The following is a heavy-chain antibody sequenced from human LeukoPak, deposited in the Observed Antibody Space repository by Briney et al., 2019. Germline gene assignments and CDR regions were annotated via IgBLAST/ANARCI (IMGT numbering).Heavy chain of an antibody. D-gene: IGHD1-1*01. CDR1: GFTFSRYG. J-gene: IGHJ4*02. Sequence: GRSLRLSCAASGFTFSRYGIHWVRQAPGKGLEWVALISYDGSNKYYADSVKGRFTISRDNSKNTVYLQMDSLRAEDTAVYYCAKGLEVPILDYWGQGTLVTVSP. CDR3: AKGLEVPILDY. CDR2: ISYDGSNK. V-gene: IGHV3-30*18.